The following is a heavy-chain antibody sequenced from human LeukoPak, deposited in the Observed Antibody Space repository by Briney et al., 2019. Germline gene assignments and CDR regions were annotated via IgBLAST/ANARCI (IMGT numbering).Heavy chain of an antibody. J-gene: IGHJ4*02. Sequence: SETLSLTCAVYGGSFSGYYWSWIRQPPGKGPEWIGEINHSGSTNYNPSLKSRVTISVDTSKNQFSLKLSSVTAADTAVYYCARVARGFWSGYYLHYFDYWGQGTLVTVSS. D-gene: IGHD3-3*01. CDR1: GGSFSGYY. CDR3: ARVARGFWSGYYLHYFDY. V-gene: IGHV4-34*01. CDR2: INHSGST.